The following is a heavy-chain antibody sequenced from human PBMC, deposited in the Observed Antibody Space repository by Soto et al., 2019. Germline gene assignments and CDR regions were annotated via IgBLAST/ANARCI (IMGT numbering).Heavy chain of an antibody. Sequence: QVQLQESGPGLVKPSQTLTLTCTVSDGSIDSGSYYRSWVRQYPGKGLEWIGSIHYSGSIYYSPSLRSRLTMSADTSKRQFSLKLSSVTVADTAVYYGERGLDRAKLGYWGKGIQVIVSS. D-gene: IGHD1-26*01. CDR2: IHYSGSI. J-gene: IGHJ4*02. CDR3: ERGLDRAKLGY. CDR1: DGSIDSGSYY. V-gene: IGHV4-31*03.